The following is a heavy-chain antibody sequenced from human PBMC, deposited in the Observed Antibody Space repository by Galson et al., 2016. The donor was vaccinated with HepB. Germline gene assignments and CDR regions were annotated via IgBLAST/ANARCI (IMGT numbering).Heavy chain of an antibody. J-gene: IGHJ6*02. D-gene: IGHD6-13*01. CDR1: GFTFSSYA. V-gene: IGHV3-23*01. CDR3: AKDLGSTSGFYYYTMDV. Sequence: SLRLSCAASGFTFSSYAINWVRQAPGKGLDWVSTISSGGVNTYYADSVRGRFTISRDNSKNTLFLQMNSLRVEDTAVYFCAKDLGSTSGFYYYTMDVWGQWTTVTV. CDR2: ISSGGVNT.